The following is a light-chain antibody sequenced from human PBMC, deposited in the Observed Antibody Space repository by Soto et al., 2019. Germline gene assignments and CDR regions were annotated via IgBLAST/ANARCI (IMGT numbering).Light chain of an antibody. Sequence: EIVLTQSPATLSLSPGERTTLSCRARQSISNYLAWFQQKPGQAPRLVIYDASNTATGVPGRFSGSGSGTDFTLTISSLEPEDFAVYYCRQRSKWPYTFGQGTKLELK. CDR1: QSISNY. CDR2: DAS. V-gene: IGKV3-11*01. CDR3: RQRSKWPYT. J-gene: IGKJ2*01.